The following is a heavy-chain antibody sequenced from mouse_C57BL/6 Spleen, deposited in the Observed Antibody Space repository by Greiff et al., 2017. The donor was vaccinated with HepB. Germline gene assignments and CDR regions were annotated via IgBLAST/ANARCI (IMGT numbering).Heavy chain of an antibody. D-gene: IGHD2-12*01. V-gene: IGHV1-82*01. J-gene: IGHJ2*01. CDR2: IYPGDGDP. CDR1: GYAFSSSW. Sequence: QVQLQQSGPELVKPGASVKISCKASGYAFSSSWMNWVKQRPGKGLEWIGRIYPGDGDPNYNGKFKGKATLTADKSSSTAYMQLSSLTSEDSAVYFCARKGYSDYFDYWGQGTTLTVSS. CDR3: ARKGYSDYFDY.